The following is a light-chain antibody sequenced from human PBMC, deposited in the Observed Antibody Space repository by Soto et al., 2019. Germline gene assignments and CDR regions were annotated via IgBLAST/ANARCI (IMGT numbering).Light chain of an antibody. CDR2: EVT. CDR1: SSDIGGYNY. CDR3: SSYTSSSTLV. J-gene: IGLJ3*02. Sequence: QSARTQPASVSGSPGQSITVSCTGTSSDIGGYNYVSWYQQHPGKAPKLMIYEVTNRPSGVSSRFSGSKSGNTASLTISALQAEDEADYYCSSYTSSSTLVFGGGTKLTVL. V-gene: IGLV2-14*01.